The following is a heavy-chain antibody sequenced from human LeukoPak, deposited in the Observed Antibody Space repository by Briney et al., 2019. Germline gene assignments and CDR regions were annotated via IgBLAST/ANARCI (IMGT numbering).Heavy chain of an antibody. Sequence: SVKVSCKASGYTFTSYGISWVRQAPGQGLEWMGWISAYNGNTNYAQKLQGRVTMTTDTSTSTAYMELRSLRSDDTAVYYCARDFSKGVITTRGFDYWGQGTLVTVSS. V-gene: IGHV1-18*01. CDR3: ARDFSKGVITTRGFDY. CDR1: GYTFTSYG. J-gene: IGHJ4*02. CDR2: ISAYNGNT. D-gene: IGHD3-22*01.